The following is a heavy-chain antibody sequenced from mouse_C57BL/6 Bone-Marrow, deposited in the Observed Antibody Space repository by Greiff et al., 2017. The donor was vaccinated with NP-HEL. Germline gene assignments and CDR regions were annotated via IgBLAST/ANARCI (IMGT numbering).Heavy chain of an antibody. CDR3: ASRIYYDYEGFAY. D-gene: IGHD2-4*01. CDR2: IDPSDSYT. Sequence: QVQLQQPGAELVKPGASVKLSCKASGYTFTSYWMQWVKQRPGQGLEWIGEIDPSDSYTNYNQKFKGKATLTVDTSSSTAYMQLSSLTSEDPAVYYCASRIYYDYEGFAYWGQGTLVTVSA. V-gene: IGHV1-50*01. CDR1: GYTFTSYW. J-gene: IGHJ3*01.